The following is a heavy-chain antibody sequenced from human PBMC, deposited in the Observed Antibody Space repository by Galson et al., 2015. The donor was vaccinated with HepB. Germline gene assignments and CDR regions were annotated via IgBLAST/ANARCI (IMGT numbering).Heavy chain of an antibody. Sequence: SVKVSCKASGGTFSSYAISWVRQAPGQGLEWMGGIIPIFGTANYAQKFQGRVTITADESTSTAYMELSSLRSEDTAVYYCASRSRNLGYCSSTSCLTYYYYYMDVWGKGTTVTVSS. CDR2: IIPIFGTA. CDR1: GGTFSSYA. J-gene: IGHJ6*03. CDR3: ASRSRNLGYCSSTSCLTYYYYYMDV. D-gene: IGHD2-2*01. V-gene: IGHV1-69*13.